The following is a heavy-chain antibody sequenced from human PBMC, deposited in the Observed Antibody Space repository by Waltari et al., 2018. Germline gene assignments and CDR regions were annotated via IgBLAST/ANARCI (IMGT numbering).Heavy chain of an antibody. J-gene: IGHJ5*02. CDR1: GYTLPELS. CDR2: FDPEDGET. V-gene: IGHV1-24*01. D-gene: IGHD2-2*01. Sequence: QVQLVQSGAEVKKPGASVKVSCKVSGYTLPELSMHWLRQAPGKGLEWMGGFDPEDGETIYAQKFQGRVTMTEDTSTDTAYMELSSLRSEDTAVYYCATAGYGVPAAMVYPNWFDPWGQGTLVTVSS. CDR3: ATAGYGVPAAMVYPNWFDP.